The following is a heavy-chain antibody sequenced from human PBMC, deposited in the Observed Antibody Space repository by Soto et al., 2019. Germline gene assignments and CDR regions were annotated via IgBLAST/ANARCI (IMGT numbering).Heavy chain of an antibody. J-gene: IGHJ5*02. D-gene: IGHD3-3*01. Sequence: QVQLVQSGAEVKKPGASVKVSCKASGYTFTSYDINWVRQATGQGLEWMGWMNPNSGNTGNAQKFQGRATMTRDTSKSTAYMELSSLRSDDTAVYYCARGDRPGTIQFDPWGQGTLVTVSS. CDR2: MNPNSGNT. V-gene: IGHV1-8*01. CDR1: GYTFTSYD. CDR3: ARGDRPGTIQFDP.